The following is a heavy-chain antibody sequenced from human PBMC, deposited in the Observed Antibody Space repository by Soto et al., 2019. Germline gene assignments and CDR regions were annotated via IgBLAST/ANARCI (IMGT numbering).Heavy chain of an antibody. D-gene: IGHD3-22*01. Sequence: QVQLQESGPGLVKPSETLSLTCTVSGGSVSSGSYYWSWIRQPPGKGLEWIGYIYYSGSTNYNPSLKSRVTISVDTSKNQFSLKLSSVTAADTAVYYCVRDDAHYYYDSSGYSTWGQGTLVTVSS. CDR1: GGSVSSGSYY. J-gene: IGHJ5*02. CDR2: IYYSGST. V-gene: IGHV4-61*01. CDR3: VRDDAHYYYDSSGYST.